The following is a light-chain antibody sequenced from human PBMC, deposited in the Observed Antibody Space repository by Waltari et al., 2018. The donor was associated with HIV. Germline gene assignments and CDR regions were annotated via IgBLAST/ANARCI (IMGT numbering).Light chain of an antibody. CDR3: QSSDTTASHEL. Sequence: SRDLTQPPSVSVSPGQTARNTCSGDALSQQSSYWYQQKAGQAPVLVIFKDTERPSGIPERFSASSSGTTVTLTITSVEAEDEAEYFCQSSDTTASHELFGGGTKLTVL. J-gene: IGLJ2*01. CDR2: KDT. CDR1: ALSQQS. V-gene: IGLV3-25*03.